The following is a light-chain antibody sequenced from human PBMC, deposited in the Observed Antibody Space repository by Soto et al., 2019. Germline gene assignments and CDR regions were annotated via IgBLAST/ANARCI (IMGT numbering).Light chain of an antibody. Sequence: QSALTQPASVSGSPGQSVTISCTGTSSDVGGYNYVSWYQQHPGKAPKLMIYEVSNRPSGVSNRFSGSKSGNTASLTISGLHAEDEADYYCCSYTSSSTRVFGGGTKLTVL. CDR1: SSDVGGYNY. CDR3: CSYTSSSTRV. J-gene: IGLJ3*02. V-gene: IGLV2-14*01. CDR2: EVS.